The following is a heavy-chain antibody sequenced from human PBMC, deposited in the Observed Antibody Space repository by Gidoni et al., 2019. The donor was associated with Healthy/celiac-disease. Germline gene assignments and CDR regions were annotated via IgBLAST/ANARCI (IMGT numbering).Heavy chain of an antibody. CDR3: ARGGGRRGYCSSTSCYTHALDY. D-gene: IGHD2-2*02. CDR1: AWSFSGYY. J-gene: IGHJ4*02. V-gene: IGHV4-34*01. CDR2: ITPSGST. Sequence: QVQLHQWGAGLLTPSAPLSLTCAVYAWSFSGYYWSWTRQPPGKGLEWIGEITPSGSTNYNPSLKSRVTISVDTSKNQCSLKLSSVTAADTAVYYCARGGGRRGYCSSTSCYTHALDYWGQGTLVTVSS.